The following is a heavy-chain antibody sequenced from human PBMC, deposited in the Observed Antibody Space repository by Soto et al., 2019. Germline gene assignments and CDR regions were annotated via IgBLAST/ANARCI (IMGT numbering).Heavy chain of an antibody. J-gene: IGHJ4*02. CDR1: GFSFSSYA. CDR2: TTDDGGRT. D-gene: IGHD3-10*01. CDR3: GKGGGFGTGAYYNVAY. V-gene: IGHV3-23*01. Sequence: LRLSCTASGFSFSSYAMTWVRQAPGKGLEWVSSTTDDGGRTFYADSVKGRFTISRDNSNNRLYLQMNSLRAEDTALYYCGKGGGFGTGAYYNVAYWGQGTPVTVSS.